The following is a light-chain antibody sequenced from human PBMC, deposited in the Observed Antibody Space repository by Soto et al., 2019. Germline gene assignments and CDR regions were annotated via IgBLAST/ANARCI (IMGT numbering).Light chain of an antibody. CDR2: EAS. V-gene: IGKV1-5*03. CDR3: QQYEAYPLT. J-gene: IGKJ4*01. Sequence: DIQMTQSPSTLSASVGDRVTITCRASESISSWLAWYQQKPGKAPKLLIYEASSLESGVPSRFSGSGSGTELTLTISSRQPDDFATYSCQQYEAYPLTFGGGTKVEIK. CDR1: ESISSW.